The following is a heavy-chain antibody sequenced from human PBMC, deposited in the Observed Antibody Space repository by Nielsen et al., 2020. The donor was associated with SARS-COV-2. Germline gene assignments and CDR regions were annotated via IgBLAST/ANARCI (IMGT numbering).Heavy chain of an antibody. J-gene: IGHJ4*02. CDR3: ARGNGWGSYFDY. Sequence: GSLRLSCAASGFTFSSYGMHWVRQAPGKGLEWVAVISYDGSDKYYADSVKGRFTISRDNSKNTLYLQINSLRAEDTAVYYCARGNGWGSYFDYWGQGTLVTVSS. V-gene: IGHV3-30-3*01. CDR2: ISYDGSDK. D-gene: IGHD7-27*01. CDR1: GFTFSSYG.